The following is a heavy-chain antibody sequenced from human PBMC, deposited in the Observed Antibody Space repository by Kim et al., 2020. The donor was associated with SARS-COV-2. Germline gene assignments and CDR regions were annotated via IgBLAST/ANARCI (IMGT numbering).Heavy chain of an antibody. Sequence: GGSLRLSCAASGFTFSSYGMHWVRQAPGKGLEWVAVISYDGSNKYYADSVKGRFTISRDNSKNTLYLQMNSLRAEDTAVYYCAKAPNYDILTGWGYYYYGMDVWGQGTTVTVSS. D-gene: IGHD3-9*01. CDR3: AKAPNYDILTGWGYYYYGMDV. CDR2: ISYDGSNK. CDR1: GFTFSSYG. V-gene: IGHV3-30*18. J-gene: IGHJ6*02.